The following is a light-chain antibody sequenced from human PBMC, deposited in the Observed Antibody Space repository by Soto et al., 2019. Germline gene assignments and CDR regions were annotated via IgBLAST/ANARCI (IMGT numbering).Light chain of an antibody. CDR3: QHYNSYSEA. V-gene: IGKV1-33*01. Sequence: DIQMTQSPSSLSASVGDRVTITCQASQDIGNYLNWYQQRPGKAPKLLILDASSLDTGVPSRFSGSGSGTDFTFTISSLQPDDFATYYCQHYNSYSEAFGQGTKVAIK. J-gene: IGKJ1*01. CDR2: DAS. CDR1: QDIGNY.